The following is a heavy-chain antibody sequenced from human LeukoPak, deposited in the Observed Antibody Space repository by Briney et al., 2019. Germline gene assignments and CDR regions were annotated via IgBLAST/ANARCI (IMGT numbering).Heavy chain of an antibody. Sequence: SETLSLTCTVSRGSMSTYYWTWIRQPPGKGLEWIGYIYYTGTTNYNPSLKGRVTMSLDTSKNQFSLQLTSVTAADTAVYYCARPTSKGPSWSLDLWGRGTLVTVSS. CDR3: ARPTSKGPSWSLDL. V-gene: IGHV4-59*08. CDR2: IYYTGTT. CDR1: RGSMSTYY. J-gene: IGHJ2*01. D-gene: IGHD5-12*01.